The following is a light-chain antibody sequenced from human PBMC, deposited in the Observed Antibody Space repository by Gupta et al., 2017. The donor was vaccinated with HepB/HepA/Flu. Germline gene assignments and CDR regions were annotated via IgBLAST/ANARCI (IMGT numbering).Light chain of an antibody. V-gene: IGKV1-12*01. J-gene: IGKJ4*01. CDR2: AAS. CDR3: QQDNSFPLT. Sequence: DIQMTQSPSSVSASVGDRVTITCRASQGISSWLDWYQQKPGKAPKLLIYAASSLQSGVPSRFSGSGSGTDFTRTISSLQPEDFATYYGQQDNSFPLTFGGGTKVEIK. CDR1: QGISSW.